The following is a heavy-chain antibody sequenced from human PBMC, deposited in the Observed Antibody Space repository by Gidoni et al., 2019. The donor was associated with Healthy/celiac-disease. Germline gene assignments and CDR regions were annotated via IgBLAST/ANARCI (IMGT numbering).Heavy chain of an antibody. J-gene: IGHJ6*03. CDR3: ARARSESWGPTAYYYYYYMDV. D-gene: IGHD3-16*01. CDR1: GYTVTSSG. V-gene: IGHV1-18*01. Sequence: QVQLVQSGAEVKKPGASVKVSCKASGYTVTSSGISWVRQAPGQVLEWMGRSSAYNGNTTSAQKLQGRVTMTTDTSTSTAYMELRSLRSDDTAVYYCARARSESWGPTAYYYYYYMDVWGKGTTVTVSS. CDR2: SSAYNGNT.